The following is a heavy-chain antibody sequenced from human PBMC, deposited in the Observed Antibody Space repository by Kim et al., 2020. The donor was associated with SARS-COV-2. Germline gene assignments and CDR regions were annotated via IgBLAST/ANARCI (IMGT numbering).Heavy chain of an antibody. Sequence: GGSLRLSCAASGFTFSSYAMHWVRQAPGKGLEWVAVISYDGSNKYYADSVKGRFTISRDNSKNTLYLQMNSLRAEDTAVYYCARTAVAGTSYDAFDIWGQGTMVTVSS. V-gene: IGHV3-30-3*01. D-gene: IGHD6-19*01. CDR3: ARTAVAGTSYDAFDI. CDR2: ISYDGSNK. J-gene: IGHJ3*02. CDR1: GFTFSSYA.